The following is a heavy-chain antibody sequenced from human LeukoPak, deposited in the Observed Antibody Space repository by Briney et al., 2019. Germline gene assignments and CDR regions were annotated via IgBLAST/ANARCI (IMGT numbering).Heavy chain of an antibody. CDR3: AREVTTSDDFDY. D-gene: IGHD4-17*01. Sequence: PPETLSLTCTVSGGSISSSSYYWGWIRQPPGKGLEWIGSIYYSGSTYYNPSLKSRVTISVDTSKNQFSLKLSSVTAADTAVYYCAREVTTSDDFDYWGQGTLVTVSS. J-gene: IGHJ4*02. CDR2: IYYSGST. CDR1: GGSISSSSYY. V-gene: IGHV4-39*07.